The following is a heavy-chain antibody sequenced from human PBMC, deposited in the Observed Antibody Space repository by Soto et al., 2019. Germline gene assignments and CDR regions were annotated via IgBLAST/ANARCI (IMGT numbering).Heavy chain of an antibody. CDR1: GYTFTGYY. Sequence: ASVKVSCKASGYTFTGYYMHWVRQAPGQGLEWMGWINPNSGGTNYAQKFQGRVTMTRDTSISTAYMELSRLRSDDTAVYYCASPLWLQYYYYYGMDVWGQGTTVTVSS. V-gene: IGHV1-2*02. J-gene: IGHJ6*02. D-gene: IGHD5-12*01. CDR3: ASPLWLQYYYYYGMDV. CDR2: INPNSGGT.